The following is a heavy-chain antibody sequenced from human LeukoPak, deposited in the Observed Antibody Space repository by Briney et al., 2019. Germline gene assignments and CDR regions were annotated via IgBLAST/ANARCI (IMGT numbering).Heavy chain of an antibody. J-gene: IGHJ3*02. CDR3: ARGNQYYYDSSGYYPYDAFDI. V-gene: IGHV4-30-4*08. D-gene: IGHD3-22*01. Sequence: PSETLSLTCTVSGGSISTGDYYWSWIRQPPGKGLEWIGYIYYSGSTYYNPSLKSRLTISVDTSKNQFSLKLSSVTAADTAVYYCARGNQYYYDSSGYYPYDAFDIWGQGTMVTVSS. CDR2: IYYSGST. CDR1: GGSISTGDYY.